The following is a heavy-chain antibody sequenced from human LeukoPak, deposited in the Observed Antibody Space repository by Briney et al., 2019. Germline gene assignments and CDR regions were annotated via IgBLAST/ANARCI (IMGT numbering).Heavy chain of an antibody. J-gene: IGHJ4*02. Sequence: GGSLRLSCAASGITFSSYSMNWVRQAPGKGLEWVSYISSSSSTVYYADSLKGRFTISRDNAENSLYLQMSSLRDEDTAVYYCARAQTYYGSGSYLYWGQGTLVTVSS. V-gene: IGHV3-48*02. D-gene: IGHD3-10*01. CDR3: ARAQTYYGSGSYLY. CDR2: ISSSSSTV. CDR1: GITFSSYS.